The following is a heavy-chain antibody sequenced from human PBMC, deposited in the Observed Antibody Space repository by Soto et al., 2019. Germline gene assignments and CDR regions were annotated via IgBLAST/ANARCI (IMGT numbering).Heavy chain of an antibody. V-gene: IGHV3-23*01. CDR3: AKGLVVVPLGMDV. Sequence: EVQLLESGGGLVQPGGSLRLSCAASGFTFSSYAMSWVRQAPGKGLEWVSAISGSGGSTYYADSVKGRFTISRDKSKDTVYLQVNSLRAEDTAVYYCAKGLVVVPLGMDVWGQGTTVTVSS. CDR2: ISGSGGST. J-gene: IGHJ6*02. CDR1: GFTFSSYA. D-gene: IGHD2-15*01.